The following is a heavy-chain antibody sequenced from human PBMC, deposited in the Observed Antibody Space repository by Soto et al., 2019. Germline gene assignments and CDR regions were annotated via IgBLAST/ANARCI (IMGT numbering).Heavy chain of an antibody. Sequence: EVQLVESGGGLVKPGGSLRLSCAASGFTFSSYSMNWVRQAPGKGLEWVSCISSSSSYIYYADSVKGRFTISRDNAKNSLYLQMNSLRAEDTAVYYCATSAGYYFSRTMDAFDIWGQGTMVTVSS. D-gene: IGHD3-9*01. CDR2: ISSSSSYI. CDR1: GFTFSSYS. CDR3: ATSAGYYFSRTMDAFDI. J-gene: IGHJ3*02. V-gene: IGHV3-21*01.